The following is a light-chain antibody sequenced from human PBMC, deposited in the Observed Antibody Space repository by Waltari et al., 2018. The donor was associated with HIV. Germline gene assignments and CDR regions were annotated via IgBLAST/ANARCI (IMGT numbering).Light chain of an antibody. V-gene: IGLV3-9*01. CDR2: RDN. CDR3: QIWDSSTVV. Sequence: SYELAQPLSVSVALGQTARITCWGTSIGSKRVHWYQQRPGKAPVLVIYRDNNRPSGIPERFSGSSSGNTATLTISRAQAGDESDYYCQIWDSSTVVFGGGTKLTVL. CDR1: SIGSKR. J-gene: IGLJ2*01.